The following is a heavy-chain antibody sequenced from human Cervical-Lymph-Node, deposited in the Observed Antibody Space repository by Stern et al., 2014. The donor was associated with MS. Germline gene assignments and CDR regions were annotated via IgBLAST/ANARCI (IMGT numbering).Heavy chain of an antibody. CDR2: IHDSGST. CDR1: GGSISSSGYY. J-gene: IGHJ5*02. Sequence: MQLVESGPGLVKPSQTLSLTCTVSGGSISSSGYYWSWIRQPADKGLEWIGRIHDSGSTYYNPSLKSRVTISMDTAKHTFSLRLPSVTAADTAVYYCATTRWDLFTWNWFDPWGQGTLVTVSS. V-gene: IGHV4-61*02. CDR3: ATTRWDLFTWNWFDP. D-gene: IGHD1-26*01.